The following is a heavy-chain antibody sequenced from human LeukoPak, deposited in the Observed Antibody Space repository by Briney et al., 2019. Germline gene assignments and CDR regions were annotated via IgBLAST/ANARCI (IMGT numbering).Heavy chain of an antibody. CDR3: GRGMGMVGATNGPAIDI. CDR1: GFTLSSYE. J-gene: IGHJ3*02. D-gene: IGHD1-26*01. CDR2: IKGDGSDN. V-gene: IGHV3-7*01. Sequence: GGSLRLSCAASGFTLSSYEMNWVRQAPGKGLEWVANIKGDGSDNHYVDSVRGRFTISRDNAKNSLYLQMNSLRAEDTSIFYCGRGMGMVGATNGPAIDIWGQGTMVTVSS.